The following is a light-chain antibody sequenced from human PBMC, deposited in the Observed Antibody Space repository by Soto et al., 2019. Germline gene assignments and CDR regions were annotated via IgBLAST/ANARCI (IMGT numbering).Light chain of an antibody. CDR2: DVS. CDR1: SSDVGGYNY. V-gene: IGLV2-14*03. CDR3: SSYTRSSTLVA. Sequence: QSALTQPASVSGSPGQSITISCTGTSSDVGGYNYVSWYQQHPGKAPKLMIYDVSNRPSGVSNRFSGSKSGNTAFLTISGLQAEDEADYYCSSYTRSSTLVAFGVGTKLTVL. J-gene: IGLJ3*02.